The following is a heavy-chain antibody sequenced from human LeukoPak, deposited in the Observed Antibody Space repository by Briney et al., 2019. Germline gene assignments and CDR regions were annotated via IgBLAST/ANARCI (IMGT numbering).Heavy chain of an antibody. CDR3: ARVGEGPAANAFDI. CDR2: INPNSGGT. J-gene: IGHJ3*02. CDR1: GYTLTELS. D-gene: IGHD2-2*01. Sequence: ASVKVSCKVSGYTLTELSMHWVRQAPGQGLEWMGWINPNSGGTNYAQKFQGWVTMTRDTSISTAYMELSRLRSDDTAVYYCARVGEGPAANAFDIWGQGTMVTVSS. V-gene: IGHV1-2*04.